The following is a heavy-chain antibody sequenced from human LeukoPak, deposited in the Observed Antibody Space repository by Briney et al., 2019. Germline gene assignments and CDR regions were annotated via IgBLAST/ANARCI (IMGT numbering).Heavy chain of an antibody. D-gene: IGHD3-3*01. J-gene: IGHJ4*02. CDR3: ARVKYYDFWSGSPVEYYFDY. Sequence: SSETLSLTCTVSGGSISSYYWSWIRQPPGKGLEWIGYIYYSGSTNYNPSLKSRVTISVDTSKNQFSLKLSSVTAADTAVYYCARVKYYDFWSGSPVEYYFDYWGQGTLVTVSS. V-gene: IGHV4-59*08. CDR1: GGSISSYY. CDR2: IYYSGST.